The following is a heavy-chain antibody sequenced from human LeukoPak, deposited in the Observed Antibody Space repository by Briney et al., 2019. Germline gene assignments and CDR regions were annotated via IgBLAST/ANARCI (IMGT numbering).Heavy chain of an antibody. CDR1: GFTFSSYV. V-gene: IGHV3-30*04. CDR3: ARDLSSSGWYYFDY. J-gene: IGHJ4*02. CDR2: ISYDGSNE. D-gene: IGHD6-19*01. Sequence: QPGGSLRLSCAASGFTFSSYVMHWVRQAPGKGLEWVAIISYDGSNEYYADSVKGRFTISRDNAKNSLYLQMNSLRAEDTAVYYCARDLSSSGWYYFDYWGQGTLVTVSS.